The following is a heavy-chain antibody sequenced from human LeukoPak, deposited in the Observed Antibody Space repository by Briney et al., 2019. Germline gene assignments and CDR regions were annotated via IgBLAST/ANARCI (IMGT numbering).Heavy chain of an antibody. D-gene: IGHD3-22*01. Sequence: GGSLRLSCAASGFTFSDFAMHWVRQAPGKALEYVSAISSDGQTTFYVHSVKGRVTISRDNSKNTLYLQMSSLRAEDTAVYYCARPMIVVVRMDAFDIWGQGTMVTVSS. CDR2: ISSDGQTT. CDR1: GFTFSDFA. CDR3: ARPMIVVVRMDAFDI. V-gene: IGHV3-64*01. J-gene: IGHJ3*02.